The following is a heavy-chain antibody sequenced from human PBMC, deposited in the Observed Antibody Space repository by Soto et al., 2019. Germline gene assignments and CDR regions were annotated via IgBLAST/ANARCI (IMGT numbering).Heavy chain of an antibody. CDR2: VYYSGST. CDR3: ARSYSRSSKFDN. Sequence: SETLSLTCTVSGGSIGSYCWSWIRQPPGKGLEWIGYVYYSGSTNYNPSLRSRVTISVDTSNNQFSLKLSSVTAADTAVYYCARSYSRSSKFDNWGQGNLVTVS. V-gene: IGHV4-59*01. D-gene: IGHD6-6*01. J-gene: IGHJ4*02. CDR1: GGSIGSYC.